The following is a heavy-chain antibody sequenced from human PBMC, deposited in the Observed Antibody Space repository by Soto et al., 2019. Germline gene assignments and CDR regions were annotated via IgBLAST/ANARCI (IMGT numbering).Heavy chain of an antibody. CDR2: ITGRGGST. CDR3: AKDPRQKDACDI. Sequence: GGTRRFSWAAAAFSHSSCAMSRVHQAPGKGLDGVSGITGRGGSTYYADSLKGRFTHSRDNSKNSLYLQMNSLRAEDTAVYYCAKDPRQKDACDIWGQGTMVTVSS. V-gene: IGHV3-23*01. J-gene: IGHJ3*02. CDR1: AFSHSSCA.